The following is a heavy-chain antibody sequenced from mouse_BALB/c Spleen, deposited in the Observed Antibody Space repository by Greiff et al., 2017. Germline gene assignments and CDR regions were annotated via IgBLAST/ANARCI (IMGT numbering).Heavy chain of an antibody. J-gene: IGHJ4*01. CDR2: ISNLAYSI. V-gene: IGHV5-15*02. D-gene: IGHD4-1*01. CDR3: ARGKAGTRGYAMDY. Sequence: EVQGVESGGGLVQPGGSRKLSCAASGFTFSDYGMAWVRQAPGKGPEWVAFISNLAYSIYYADTVTGRFTISRENAKNTLYLEMSSLRSEDTAMYYCARGKAGTRGYAMDYWGQGTSVTVSS. CDR1: GFTFSDYG.